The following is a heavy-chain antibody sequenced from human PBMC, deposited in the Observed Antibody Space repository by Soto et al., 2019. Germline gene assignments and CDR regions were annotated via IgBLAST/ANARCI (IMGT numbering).Heavy chain of an antibody. V-gene: IGHV5-51*01. CDR2: IYPGDSDT. J-gene: IGHJ4*02. Sequence: GESLKISCNGSGYSFTIYWIGWVRQMPGKGLEWMGIIYPGDSDTRYSPSFQGQVTISADKSISTAYLQWSSLKASDTAMYYCARIRVVVIPDYFDYWGQGTLVTVSS. CDR3: ARIRVVVIPDYFDY. CDR1: GYSFTIYW. D-gene: IGHD3-22*01.